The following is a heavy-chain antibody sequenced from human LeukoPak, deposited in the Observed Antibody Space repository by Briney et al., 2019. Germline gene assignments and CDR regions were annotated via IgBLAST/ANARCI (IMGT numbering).Heavy chain of an antibody. CDR1: GYTFTSYA. CDR3: ARDRVMVAAGGMHYYYYGMDV. CDR2: INAGNGNT. J-gene: IGHJ6*02. Sequence: GASVKVSCKASGYTFTSYAMHWVRQAPGQRLEWMGWINAGNGNTKYSQKFQGRVTITRDTSASTAYMELSSLRSEDTAVYYCARDRVMVAAGGMHYYYYGMDVWGQGTTVTVSS. D-gene: IGHD2-15*01. V-gene: IGHV1-3*01.